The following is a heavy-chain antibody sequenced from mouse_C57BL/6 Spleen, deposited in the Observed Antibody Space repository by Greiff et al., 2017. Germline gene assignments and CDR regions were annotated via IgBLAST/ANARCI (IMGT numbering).Heavy chain of an antibody. CDR3: ARSRAAQAWFAY. CDR2: SDPSGSYT. Sequence: VQLQQPGAELVKPGASVKLSCKASGYTFTSYWMQWVKQRPGQGLEWIGESDPSGSYTNYNQNFKGKATLTVDTSSSTADMQLSSRTSEDSAVYYCARSRAAQAWFAYWGQGTLVTVSA. J-gene: IGHJ3*01. CDR1: GYTFTSYW. V-gene: IGHV1-50*01. D-gene: IGHD3-2*02.